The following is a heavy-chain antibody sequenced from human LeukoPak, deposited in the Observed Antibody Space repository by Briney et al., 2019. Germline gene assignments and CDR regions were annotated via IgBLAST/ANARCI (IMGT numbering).Heavy chain of an antibody. CDR1: GYTFTNYG. CDR3: ARSLEFYDSSGYGTYGMDV. CDR2: ISGYNGNT. D-gene: IGHD3-22*01. V-gene: IGHV1-18*01. J-gene: IGHJ6*02. Sequence: ASVKVSCKASGYTFTNYGISWVRQAPGQGPEWMGWISGYNGNTNYAQKLQGRVTMTTDTSTSTAYMELRSLRSDDTAVYYCARSLEFYDSSGYGTYGMDVWGQGTTVTVSS.